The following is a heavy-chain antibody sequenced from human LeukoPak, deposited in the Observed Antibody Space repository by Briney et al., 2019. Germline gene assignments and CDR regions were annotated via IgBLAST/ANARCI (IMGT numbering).Heavy chain of an antibody. CDR3: ARDRIEMATAYDY. CDR2: ISSSSSYI. CDR1: GFTFSSYS. Sequence: GGSLRLSCAASGFTFSSYSVNWVRQAPGKGVEWVSSISSSSSYIYYADSVKGRFTISRDNAKNSLYLQMNSLRAEDTAVYYCARDRIEMATAYDYWGQGTLVTVSS. J-gene: IGHJ4*02. V-gene: IGHV3-21*01. D-gene: IGHD5-24*01.